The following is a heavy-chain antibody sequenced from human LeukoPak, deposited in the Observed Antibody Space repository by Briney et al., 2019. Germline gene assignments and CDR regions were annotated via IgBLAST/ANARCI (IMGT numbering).Heavy chain of an antibody. Sequence: GGSLRLSCAASGFTFSSYEMNWVRQAPGKGLERVSYISSSGSTIYYADSVKGRFTISRDNAKNSLYLQMNSLRAEDTAVYYCASLVVVAASDYWGQGTLVTVSS. J-gene: IGHJ4*02. CDR2: ISSSGSTI. CDR3: ASLVVVAASDY. D-gene: IGHD2-15*01. V-gene: IGHV3-48*03. CDR1: GFTFSSYE.